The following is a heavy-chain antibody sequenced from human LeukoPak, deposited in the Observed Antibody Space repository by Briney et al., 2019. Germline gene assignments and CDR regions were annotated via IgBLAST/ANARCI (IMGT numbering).Heavy chain of an antibody. J-gene: IGHJ4*02. CDR1: GFTFSTCS. D-gene: IGHD2-15*01. Sequence: PGGSLRLSCVASGFTFSTCSMNWVRQAPGKGLEWVSSFSRSSSYIYYADSVKGRFTISRDNAKNSLYLQMNSLRAEDTAVYYCARHPGYCSGGGCHQNYFDYWGQGTLVTVSS. CDR2: FSRSSSYI. V-gene: IGHV3-21*01. CDR3: ARHPGYCSGGGCHQNYFDY.